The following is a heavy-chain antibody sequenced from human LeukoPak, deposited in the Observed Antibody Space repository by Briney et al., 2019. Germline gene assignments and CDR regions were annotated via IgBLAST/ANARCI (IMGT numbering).Heavy chain of an antibody. CDR2: ISGAGATI. J-gene: IGHJ4*02. Sequence: GGSLRLSCTPSGFTFSDFYMTWIRQAPGKGLEWLAYISGAGATIYYADSVKGRFTISRDNAKNSLYLQMNSLRAEDTAMYYCARDSAGNDYWGQGTLVTVSS. CDR3: ARDSAGNDY. V-gene: IGHV3-11*04. D-gene: IGHD6-13*01. CDR1: GFTFSDFY.